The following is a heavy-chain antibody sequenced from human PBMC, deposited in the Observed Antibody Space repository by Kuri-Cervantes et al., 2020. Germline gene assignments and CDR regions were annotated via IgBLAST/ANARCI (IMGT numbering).Heavy chain of an antibody. J-gene: IGHJ6*02. CDR1: GFTFSNAW. V-gene: IGHV3-33*08. CDR2: IWYDGSNK. CDR3: ARDGPNGRYYYYYYGMDV. D-gene: IGHD2-8*01. Sequence: GGSLRLSCAASGFTFSNAWMSWVRQAPGKGLEWVAVIWYDGSNKYYADSVKGRFTISRDNSKNTLYLQMNSLRAEDTAVYYCARDGPNGRYYYYYYGMDVWGQGTTVTVSS.